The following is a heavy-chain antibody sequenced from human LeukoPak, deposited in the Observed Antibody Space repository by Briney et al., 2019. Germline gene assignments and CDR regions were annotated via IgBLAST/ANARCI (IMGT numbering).Heavy chain of an antibody. CDR2: ISNSGST. CDR3: GRDALVGYFSYYYMDV. D-gene: IGHD2-15*01. J-gene: IGHJ6*03. V-gene: IGHV4-59*11. Sequence: SETLPLTCTVSGGSISSHYRTWIRQSPVKGLEWIGDISNSGSTSYNPSLKSRVTISIDTSKNQFSLKLSSVTAADTAVYYCGRDALVGYFSYYYMDVWGKGTTVTVSS. CDR1: GGSISSHY.